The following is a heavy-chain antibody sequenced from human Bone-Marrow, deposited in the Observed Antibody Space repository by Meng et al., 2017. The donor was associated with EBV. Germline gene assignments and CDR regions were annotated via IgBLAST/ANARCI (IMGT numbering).Heavy chain of an antibody. J-gene: IGHJ4*02. CDR3: ARDGGYRSSWYYVDS. Sequence: QVQLVESGGGVVQPGRSLRLSGAASGFTFSSYAMHWVRQVPGKGLEWVAVVSDDGNNKDYVDSVKGRFTISRDNSKNTLYVQMNSLRAEDTAVYYCARDGGYRSSWYYVDSWGQGTLGTVSS. CDR2: VSDDGNNK. V-gene: IGHV3-30-3*01. D-gene: IGHD6-13*01. CDR1: GFTFSSYA.